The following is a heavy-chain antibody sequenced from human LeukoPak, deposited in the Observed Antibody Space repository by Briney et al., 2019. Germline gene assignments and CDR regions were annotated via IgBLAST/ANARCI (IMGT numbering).Heavy chain of an antibody. Sequence: GGSLRLSCAASGFTFSSYSMNWVRQAPGKGLEWVSSISSSSSYIYYADSAKGRFTISRDNAKNSLYLQMNSLRAEDTAVYYCARETYYYDSSGYYPPDSSFDYWGQGTLVTVSS. CDR3: ARETYYYDSSGYYPPDSSFDY. CDR1: GFTFSSYS. J-gene: IGHJ4*02. D-gene: IGHD3-22*01. CDR2: ISSSSSYI. V-gene: IGHV3-21*01.